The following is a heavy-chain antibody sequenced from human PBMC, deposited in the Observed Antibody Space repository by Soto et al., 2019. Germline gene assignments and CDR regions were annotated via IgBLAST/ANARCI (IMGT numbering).Heavy chain of an antibody. CDR1: GYTFTSYA. CDR2: INAGNGNT. Sequence: SVKVSCKGSGYTFTSYAMHWVRQAPGQRLEWMGWINAGNGNTKYSQKFQGRVTITRDTSASTAYMELSSLRSEDTAVYYCARERILTGYGLFAPRAQGTLVPVSS. J-gene: IGHJ5*02. D-gene: IGHD3-9*01. V-gene: IGHV1-3*01. CDR3: ARERILTGYGLFAP.